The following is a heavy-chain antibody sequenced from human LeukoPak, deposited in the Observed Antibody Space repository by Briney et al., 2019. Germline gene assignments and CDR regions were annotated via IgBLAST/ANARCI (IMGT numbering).Heavy chain of an antibody. Sequence: GGSLRLSCATSGFTFSAYSMTWVRQAPGKGLEWVSSISRSSTYIHYGDSLKGRFTISRDDAKNSLYLQMNSLRAEDTAVYYCARDHTYYDSGRGFDPWGQGTLVTVSS. CDR2: ISRSSTYI. J-gene: IGHJ5*02. CDR3: ARDHTYYDSGRGFDP. CDR1: GFTFSAYS. D-gene: IGHD3-10*01. V-gene: IGHV3-21*01.